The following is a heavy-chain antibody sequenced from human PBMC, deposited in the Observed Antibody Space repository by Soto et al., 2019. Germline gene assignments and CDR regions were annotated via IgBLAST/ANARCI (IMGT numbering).Heavy chain of an antibody. V-gene: IGHV3-30-3*01. CDR1: GFTFSSYA. D-gene: IGHD3-10*01. Sequence: VQLVESGGGVVQPGRSLRLSCAASGFTFSSYAMHWVRQAPGKGLEWVAVISYDGSNKYYADSVKGRFTISRDNSKNTLYLQMNSLRAEDTAVYYCARSMVRGRGGYFDYWGQGTLVTVSS. CDR2: ISYDGSNK. J-gene: IGHJ4*02. CDR3: ARSMVRGRGGYFDY.